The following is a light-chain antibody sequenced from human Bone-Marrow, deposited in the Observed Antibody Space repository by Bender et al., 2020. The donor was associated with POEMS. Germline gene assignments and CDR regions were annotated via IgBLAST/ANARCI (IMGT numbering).Light chain of an antibody. Sequence: SYELTQPPSVSVSPGQTARITCSGHVFPNQFAYWYQQKPGQAPVLVIRKDTERALGIPERFSGSSSGTTVTLTISGVQAEDEADYYCQSADSSGYVLFAGGTKLTVL. CDR2: KDT. J-gene: IGLJ2*01. CDR1: VFPNQF. CDR3: QSADSSGYVL. V-gene: IGLV3-25*03.